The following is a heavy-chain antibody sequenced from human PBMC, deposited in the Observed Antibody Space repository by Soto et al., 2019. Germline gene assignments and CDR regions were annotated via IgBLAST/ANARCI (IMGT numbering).Heavy chain of an antibody. V-gene: IGHV4-39*01. J-gene: IGHJ4*02. Sequence: QLQLQESGPGLVKPSETLSLTCSGSGGSISSRTFWWAWIRQPPGTGLEWIGDMSYSGGSYSSPSLKSRVTLSVDTSKNQLSLKLNSVTAADTAVYYCARHPRDDYNYGGSGIFDYWGQGTLVTVSS. CDR2: MSYSGGS. D-gene: IGHD4-4*01. CDR1: GGSISSRTFW. CDR3: ARHPRDDYNYGGSGIFDY.